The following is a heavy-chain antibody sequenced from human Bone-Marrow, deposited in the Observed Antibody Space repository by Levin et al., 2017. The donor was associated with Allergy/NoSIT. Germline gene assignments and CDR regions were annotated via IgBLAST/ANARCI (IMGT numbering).Heavy chain of an antibody. J-gene: IGHJ4*02. CDR3: ARRTSTTGYYYIEFGY. V-gene: IGHV1-2*02. Sequence: PGGSLRLSCKAFGYTFTNYYIHWVRQAPGQGLEWMGWINPNNGNTHYAQRFQGRVSITRDTSISTAYMDLSGLRSDDTAVYYCARRTSTTGYYYIEFGYWGQGTLVTVSS. CDR1: GYTFTNYY. CDR2: INPNNGNT. D-gene: IGHD3-22*01.